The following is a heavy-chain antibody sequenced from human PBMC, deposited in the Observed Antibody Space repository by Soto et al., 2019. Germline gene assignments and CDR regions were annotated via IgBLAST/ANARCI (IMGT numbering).Heavy chain of an antibody. CDR1: GGTFSSYA. CDR3: VRDLPYYYGSGSYYKPNYGMDV. CDR2: IIPIFGTA. Sequence: SVKVSCKASGGTFSSYAISWVRQAPGQGLEWMGGIIPIFGTANYAQKFQGRVTITADESTSTAYMELSSLRSEDTAVYYCVRDLPYYYGSGSYYKPNYGMDVWGQGTTVTVSS. J-gene: IGHJ6*02. V-gene: IGHV1-69*13. D-gene: IGHD3-10*01.